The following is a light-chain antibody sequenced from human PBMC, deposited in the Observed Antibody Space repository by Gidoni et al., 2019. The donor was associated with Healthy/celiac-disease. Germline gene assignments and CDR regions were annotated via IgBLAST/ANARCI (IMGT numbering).Light chain of an antibody. CDR3: QQYGRSPWT. Sequence: EIVLTQSPGTLSLSPGERATPSCRASQSVSSSYLAWYQQKPGQAPRVLIYGASSRATGIPDRFSGSGSGTDFTLTISRLEPEDFAVYYCQQYGRSPWTFGQXTKVEIK. CDR1: QSVSSSY. CDR2: GAS. J-gene: IGKJ1*01. V-gene: IGKV3-20*01.